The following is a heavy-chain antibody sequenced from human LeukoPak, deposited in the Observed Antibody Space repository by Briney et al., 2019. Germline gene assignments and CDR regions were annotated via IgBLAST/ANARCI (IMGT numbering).Heavy chain of an antibody. CDR3: AKDGGWNYRDFDY. Sequence: GRPLRLSCTASGFNLSSYGVHWVRQAPGKGLEWVANIKEDGSEKYYVDSVKGRFTISRDIAKNSLYLQMNSLRAEDTAVYYCAKDGGWNYRDFDYWGQGTLVTVSS. CDR2: IKEDGSEK. CDR1: GFNLSSYG. J-gene: IGHJ4*02. V-gene: IGHV3-7*01. D-gene: IGHD1-7*01.